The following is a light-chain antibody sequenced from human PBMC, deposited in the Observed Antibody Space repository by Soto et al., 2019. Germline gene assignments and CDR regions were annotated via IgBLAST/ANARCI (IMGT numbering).Light chain of an antibody. Sequence: QSALTQPASVSGSPGQSITLSCTGTSSDIGSYNLVSWYQQHPGKAPKLIIFEDNKRPSGVSNRFSGSKSGATASLTISGLQAEDEADYYCCSYAGSVTFYVFGTGTKLTVL. CDR1: SSDIGSYNL. CDR3: CSYAGSVTFYV. V-gene: IGLV2-23*01. J-gene: IGLJ1*01. CDR2: EDN.